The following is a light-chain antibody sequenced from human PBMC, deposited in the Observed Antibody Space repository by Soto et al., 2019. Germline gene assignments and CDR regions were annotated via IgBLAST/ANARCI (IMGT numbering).Light chain of an antibody. J-gene: IGKJ3*01. V-gene: IGKV1-5*01. CDR1: QSISSW. Sequence: DIQMTQSPSSLSASVGDRVTITCRASQSISSWLAWYQQKPGKAPKLLIFDAYSLESGVPSRFSGSRSGTEFTLTITSLQPDDYAVYYCQQRSNWPFTFGPGTKVDIK. CDR2: DAY. CDR3: QQRSNWPFT.